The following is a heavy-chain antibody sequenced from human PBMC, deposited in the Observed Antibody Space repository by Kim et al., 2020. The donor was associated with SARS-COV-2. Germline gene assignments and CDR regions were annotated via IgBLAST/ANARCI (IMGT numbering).Heavy chain of an antibody. CDR2: IYYSGST. CDR1: GGSISTYY. J-gene: IGHJ4*02. Sequence: SETLSLTCTVSGGSISTYYWSWLRQSPGKGLEWIGYIYYSGSTNYNPSLKSRVSISVDTSKKQFSLKLSSVTATDTAIYYCARHATTVTTFDCWGQGTLVTVSS. D-gene: IGHD4-17*01. V-gene: IGHV4-59*08. CDR3: ARHATTVTTFDC.